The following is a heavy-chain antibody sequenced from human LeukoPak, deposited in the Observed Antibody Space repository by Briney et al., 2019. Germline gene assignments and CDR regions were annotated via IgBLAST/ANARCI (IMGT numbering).Heavy chain of an antibody. D-gene: IGHD2-8*02. CDR1: GFTFSSYS. Sequence: GGSLRLSCAASGFTFSSYSMNSVRQAPGKGLEWVSYISGSGFTIYYADSVKGRFTISRDTAKNSLYLQMNSLRDEDTAVYYCARKVLPDNWFDPWGQGTLVTVSS. J-gene: IGHJ5*02. CDR3: ARKVLPDNWFDP. CDR2: ISGSGFTI. V-gene: IGHV3-48*02.